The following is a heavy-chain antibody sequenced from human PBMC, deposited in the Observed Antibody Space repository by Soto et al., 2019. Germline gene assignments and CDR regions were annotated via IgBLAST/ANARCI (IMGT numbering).Heavy chain of an antibody. Sequence: ASVKVSCKASGYSLTTYYMHWARQAPGQRLEWMGIIDPSGTSKTYAQSFQDRLTVSRDTSTSTVYMEMNTLTSDDTAVYYCVREFPGGYFDYWGQGTLVTVSS. D-gene: IGHD2-21*01. CDR2: IDPSGTSK. CDR1: GYSLTTYY. V-gene: IGHV1-46*01. CDR3: VREFPGGYFDY. J-gene: IGHJ4*02.